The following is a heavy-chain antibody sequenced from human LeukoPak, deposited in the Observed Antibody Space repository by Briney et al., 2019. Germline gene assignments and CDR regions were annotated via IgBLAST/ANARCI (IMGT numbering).Heavy chain of an antibody. CDR3: VKSASTWYLFDY. CDR1: GFTFSGYA. Sequence: GGSLRPSCSASGFTFSGYAMHWVRQPPGKGLKYVSVIISNGESTYYSDSVKDRFTISRDNSKNTLYLQMSSLRPEDTAVYYCVKSASTWYLFDYWGQGTLVTVYS. CDR2: IISNGEST. D-gene: IGHD6-13*01. V-gene: IGHV3-64*03. J-gene: IGHJ4*02.